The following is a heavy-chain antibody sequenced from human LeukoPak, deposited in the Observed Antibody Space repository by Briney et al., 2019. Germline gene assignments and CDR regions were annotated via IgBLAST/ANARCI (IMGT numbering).Heavy chain of an antibody. J-gene: IGHJ4*02. D-gene: IGHD5-12*01. CDR3: ARHSDGYSSDY. Sequence: ASVKVSCKASGGTFSSYAISWVRQAPGQGLEWMGIIYPGDSDTRYSPSFQGQVTISADKSISTAYLQWSSLKASDTAMYYCARHSDGYSSDYWGQGTLVTVSS. CDR1: GGTFSSYA. CDR2: IYPGDSDT. V-gene: IGHV5-51*01.